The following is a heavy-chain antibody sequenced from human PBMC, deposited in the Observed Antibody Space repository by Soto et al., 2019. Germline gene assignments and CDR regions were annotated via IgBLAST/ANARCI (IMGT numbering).Heavy chain of an antibody. Sequence: ASVKVSCKASGYTFTGYYMHWVRQAPGQGLEWMGWINPNSGGTNYAQKFQGWVTMTRDTSISTAYMELSRLRSDDMAVYYCARDPAPYSSGLNWFDPWGQGTLVTVSS. D-gene: IGHD6-19*01. CDR3: ARDPAPYSSGLNWFDP. V-gene: IGHV1-2*04. CDR1: GYTFTGYY. CDR2: INPNSGGT. J-gene: IGHJ5*02.